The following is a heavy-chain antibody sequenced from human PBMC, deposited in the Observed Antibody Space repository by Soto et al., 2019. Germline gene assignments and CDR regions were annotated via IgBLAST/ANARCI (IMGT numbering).Heavy chain of an antibody. V-gene: IGHV1-8*01. CDR3: ARGVKYGAYSRWFDP. J-gene: IGHJ5*02. CDR2: MNPNSGNT. CDR1: GYTFTSYD. Sequence: ASVKVSCKASGYTFTSYDINWVRQATGQGLEYLGWMNPNSGNTGYVQKFQGRVTMTRDTSISTAYMELSSLRSEDTAVYFCARGVKYGAYSRWFDPWGQGTLVTVPQ. D-gene: IGHD4-17*01.